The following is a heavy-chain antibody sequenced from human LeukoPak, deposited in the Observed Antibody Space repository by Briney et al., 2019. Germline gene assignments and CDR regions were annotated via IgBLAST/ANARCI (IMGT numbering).Heavy chain of an antibody. D-gene: IGHD6-13*01. Sequence: PGGSLRLSCAASGFTFSKYSMNWVRQAPGKGLEWVSSIGSSSTYIYSADSVKGRFTISRDNAKNSLYLQMNSLRAEDTAVYYCARGEYGIAAAGTDYWGQGTLVTVSS. V-gene: IGHV3-21*01. CDR1: GFTFSKYS. CDR3: ARGEYGIAAAGTDY. CDR2: IGSSSTYI. J-gene: IGHJ4*02.